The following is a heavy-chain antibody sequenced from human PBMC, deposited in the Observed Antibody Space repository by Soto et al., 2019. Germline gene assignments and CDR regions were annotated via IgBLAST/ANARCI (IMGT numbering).Heavy chain of an antibody. J-gene: IGHJ6*02. CDR2: ISSSSFSI. V-gene: IGHV3-21*02. CDR3: ARNESSNIYGMDV. CDR1: GFTFSSYS. D-gene: IGHD6-6*01. Sequence: EVQLVESGGGLVKPGGSLRLSCAASGFTFSSYSMNWVRQAPGKGLEWVSSISSSSFSINYADSVKGRFSISRDNAQNSVHLQMNNLGAEDTAVYYCARNESSNIYGMDVWGQGTTVTVSS.